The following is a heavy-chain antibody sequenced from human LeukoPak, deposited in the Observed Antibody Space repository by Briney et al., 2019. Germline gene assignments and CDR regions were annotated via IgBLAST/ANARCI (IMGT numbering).Heavy chain of an antibody. J-gene: IGHJ4*02. CDR1: GGSISSYY. CDR3: ARHSGYSGFDY. Sequence: SETLSLTCTVSGGSISSYYWSWIRQPPGKGLEWIGYIYYSGSTNYNPSLKSRVTISVDTSKNRFSLKLSSVTAADTAVYYCARHSGYSGFDYWGQGTLVTVSS. D-gene: IGHD5-12*01. V-gene: IGHV4-59*08. CDR2: IYYSGST.